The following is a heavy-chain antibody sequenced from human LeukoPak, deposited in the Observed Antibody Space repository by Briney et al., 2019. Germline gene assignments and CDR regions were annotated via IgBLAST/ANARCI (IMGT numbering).Heavy chain of an antibody. V-gene: IGHV3-9*01. Sequence: GGSLRLSCAASGFNFDDYAMHWVRQVPGKGLEWVSGLSWNSGSIGYADSVKGRFTISRDNAKNSLYLQMNSLGVEDTALYYCAKDILTTLRGVFGYWGQGTPVTVSS. D-gene: IGHD3-10*01. J-gene: IGHJ4*02. CDR2: LSWNSGSI. CDR3: AKDILTTLRGVFGY. CDR1: GFNFDDYA.